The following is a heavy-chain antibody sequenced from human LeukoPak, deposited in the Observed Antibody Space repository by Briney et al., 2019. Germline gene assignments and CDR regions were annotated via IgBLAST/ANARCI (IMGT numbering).Heavy chain of an antibody. D-gene: IGHD4-17*01. CDR1: GFTFSSYG. CDR2: IWYDGSNK. Sequence: SGGSLRLSCAASGFTFSSYGMHWVRQAPGKGLEWVAVIWYDGSNKYYADSVKGRFTISRDNSKNTLYLQMNSLRAEDTAVYYCAGERGVWKTTVTILCDYWGQGTLVTVSS. CDR3: AGERGVWKTTVTILCDY. V-gene: IGHV3-33*01. J-gene: IGHJ4*02.